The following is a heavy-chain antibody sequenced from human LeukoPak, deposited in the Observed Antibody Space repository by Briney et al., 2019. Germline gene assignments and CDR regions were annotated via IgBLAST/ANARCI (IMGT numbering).Heavy chain of an antibody. Sequence: GGSLRLSCAASGFTFSSYWMSWVRQAPGKGLEWVANIKQDGSEKYYVDSVKGRFTISRDNAKNSLYLQMNNLRADDTAVYYCARDLVLATAAPGGDYWGQGTLVTVSS. CDR2: IKQDGSEK. V-gene: IGHV3-7*01. D-gene: IGHD6-13*01. J-gene: IGHJ4*02. CDR1: GFTFSSYW. CDR3: ARDLVLATAAPGGDY.